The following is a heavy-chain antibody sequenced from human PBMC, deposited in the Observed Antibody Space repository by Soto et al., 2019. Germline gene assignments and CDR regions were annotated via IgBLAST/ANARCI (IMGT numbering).Heavy chain of an antibody. D-gene: IGHD3-10*01. CDR3: ARHPYGSGSYYNPMRYYYYYYMDV. J-gene: IGHJ6*03. V-gene: IGHV3-53*04. CDR2: IYSGGST. CDR1: GFTVSSNY. Sequence: GGSLRLSCAASGFTVSSNYMSWVRQAPGKGLEWVSVIYSGGSTYYADSVKGRFTISRHNSKNTLYLQMNSLRAEDTAVYYCARHPYGSGSYYNPMRYYYYYYMDVWGKGTTVTVSS.